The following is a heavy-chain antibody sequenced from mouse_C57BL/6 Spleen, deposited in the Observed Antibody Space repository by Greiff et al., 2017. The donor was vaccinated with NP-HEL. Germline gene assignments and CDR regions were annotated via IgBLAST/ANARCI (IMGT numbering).Heavy chain of an antibody. D-gene: IGHD1-1*01. CDR3: ARAPGYYGSSYDAMDY. Sequence: DVQLVESGGGLVKPGGSLKLSCAASGFTFSSYAMSWVRQTPEKRLEWVATISDGGSYTYYPDNVKGRFTISRDNAKNNLYLQMSHLKSEDTAMYYCARAPGYYGSSYDAMDYWGQGTSVTVSS. CDR2: ISDGGSYT. V-gene: IGHV5-4*01. J-gene: IGHJ4*01. CDR1: GFTFSSYA.